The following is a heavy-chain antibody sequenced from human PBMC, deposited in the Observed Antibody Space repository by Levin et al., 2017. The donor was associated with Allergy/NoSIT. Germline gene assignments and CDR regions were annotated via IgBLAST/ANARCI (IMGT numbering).Heavy chain of an antibody. CDR1: GYTFTGYY. D-gene: IGHD3-3*01. V-gene: IGHV1-2*02. CDR2: INPNSGGT. CDR3: ARGGRITIFGVVISSFDY. Sequence: AAVKVSCKASGYTFTGYYMHWVRQAPGQGLEWMGWINPNSGGTNYAQKFQGRVTMTRDTSISTAYMELSRLRSDDTAVYYCARGGRITIFGVVISSFDYWGQGTLVAVSS. J-gene: IGHJ4*02.